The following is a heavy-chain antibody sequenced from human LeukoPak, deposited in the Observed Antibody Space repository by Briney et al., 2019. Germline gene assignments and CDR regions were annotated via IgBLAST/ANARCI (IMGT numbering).Heavy chain of an antibody. CDR3: ARHRVMVGIRGVITHSSKPFDY. CDR1: GGSFSGYY. D-gene: IGHD3-10*01. Sequence: SETLSLTCAVYGGSFSGYYWSWIRQPPGKGLEWIGEINHSGSTNYNPSLKSRVTISVDTSKNQFSLKLSSVTAADTAVYYCARHRVMVGIRGVITHSSKPFDYWGQGTLVTVSS. CDR2: INHSGST. J-gene: IGHJ4*02. V-gene: IGHV4-34*01.